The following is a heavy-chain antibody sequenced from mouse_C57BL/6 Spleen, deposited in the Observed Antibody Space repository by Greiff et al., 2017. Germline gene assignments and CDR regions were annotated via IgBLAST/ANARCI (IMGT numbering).Heavy chain of an antibody. V-gene: IGHV5-15*01. CDR3: ARRAGSSLYYFDY. CDR1: GFTFSDYG. Sequence: EVQVVESGGGLVQPGGSLKLSCAASGFTFSDYGMAWVRQAPRKGPEWVAFISNLAYSIYSADTVTGRFTISRENAKTTLYLEMSSLRSEDTSMYYCARRAGSSLYYFDYWGQGTTLTVSS. D-gene: IGHD1-1*01. J-gene: IGHJ2*01. CDR2: ISNLAYSI.